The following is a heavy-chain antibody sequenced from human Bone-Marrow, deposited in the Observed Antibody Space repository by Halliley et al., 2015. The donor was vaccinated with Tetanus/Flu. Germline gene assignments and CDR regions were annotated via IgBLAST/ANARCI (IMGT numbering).Heavy chain of an antibody. CDR2: ISSSGSYI. D-gene: IGHD4-17*01. V-gene: IGHV3-21*01. Sequence: SLRLSCTTSGFSFSYFNMNWVRQAPGKGLEWVSSISSSGSYIYYADSVKGRFTISRDNAKNSLYLQMDSLRVEDTAVYYCGRGDSCDYRWGQGTLGIVPA. J-gene: IGHJ1*01. CDR3: GRGDSCDYR. CDR1: GFSFSYFN.